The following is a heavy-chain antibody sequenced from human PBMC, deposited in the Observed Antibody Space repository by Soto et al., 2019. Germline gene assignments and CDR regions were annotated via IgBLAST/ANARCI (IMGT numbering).Heavy chain of an antibody. J-gene: IGHJ4*02. CDR2: IYYSGST. CDR3: ASLGVDTAMGNFDY. CDR1: GVSISGGGYY. Sequence: VSGVSISGGGYYWSWIRQHPGKGLEWIGYIYYSGSTYYNPSLKSRVTISVDTSKNQFSLKLSSVTAADTAVYYCASLGVDTAMGNFDYWGQGTLVTVPQ. D-gene: IGHD5-18*01. V-gene: IGHV4-30-4*08.